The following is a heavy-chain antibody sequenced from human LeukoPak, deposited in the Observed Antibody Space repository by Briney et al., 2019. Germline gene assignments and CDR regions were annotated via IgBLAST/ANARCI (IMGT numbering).Heavy chain of an antibody. CDR1: GGTFSSYA. D-gene: IGHD4-17*01. V-gene: IGHV1-69*04. J-gene: IGHJ6*02. CDR3: ARDMTVTTSSDYYYGMDV. Sequence: ASVTLSCKASGGTFSSYAISWVRQAPGRGLEWMGRIIPIFGIAYYAQKFQGRVTITADKSTSTAYMELSSLRSEDTAVYYCARDMTVTTSSDYYYGMDVWGQGTTVTVSS. CDR2: IIPIFGIA.